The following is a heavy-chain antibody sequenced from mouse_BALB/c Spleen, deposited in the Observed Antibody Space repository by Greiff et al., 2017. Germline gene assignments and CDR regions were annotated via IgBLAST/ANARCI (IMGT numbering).Heavy chain of an antibody. CDR1: GFSLTSYG. V-gene: IGHV2-9*02. Sequence: VKLKESGPGLVAPSQSLSITCTVSGFSLTSYGVHWVRQPPGKGLEWLGVIWAGGSTNYNSALMSRLSISKDNSKSQVFLKMNSLQTDDTAMYYCARVDGNYEGWFAYWGQGTLVTVSA. J-gene: IGHJ3*01. CDR2: IWAGGST. D-gene: IGHD2-1*01. CDR3: ARVDGNYEGWFAY.